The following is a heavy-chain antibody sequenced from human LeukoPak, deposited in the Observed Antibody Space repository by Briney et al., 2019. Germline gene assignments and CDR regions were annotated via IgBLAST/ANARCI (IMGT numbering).Heavy chain of an antibody. V-gene: IGHV3-23*01. CDR3: AKDILTGIAVADVFDY. CDR2: ISGSGGST. J-gene: IGHJ4*02. Sequence: PGGSLRLSCAASGFTFSSYAMSWVRQAPGKGLEWVSAISGSGGSTYYADSVKGRFTISRDNSKNTLCLQMNSLRAEDTAVYYCAKDILTGIAVADVFDYWGQGTLVTVSS. D-gene: IGHD6-19*01. CDR1: GFTFSSYA.